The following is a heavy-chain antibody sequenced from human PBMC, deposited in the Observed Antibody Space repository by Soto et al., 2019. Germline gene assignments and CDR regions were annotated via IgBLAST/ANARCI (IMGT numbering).Heavy chain of an antibody. D-gene: IGHD5-12*01. CDR3: ARLERYTGYELHFDY. J-gene: IGHJ4*02. CDR2: IDPSDSYT. Sequence: GESLKISCKGSGYSFTNFWISWVRQMPGKGLEWMGRIDPSDSYTSYSPSFEGHVTISADRSISTAYLQWSSLKASDTAMYYCARLERYTGYELHFDYWGQGTQVTVSS. V-gene: IGHV5-10-1*01. CDR1: GYSFTNFW.